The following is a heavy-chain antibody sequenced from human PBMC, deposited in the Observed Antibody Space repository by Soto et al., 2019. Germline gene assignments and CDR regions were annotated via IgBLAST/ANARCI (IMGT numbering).Heavy chain of an antibody. Sequence: QVQLVESGGGVVQPGRSPRLSCAASGFTFSSYAMHWVRQAPGKGLEWVAVISYDGSNKYYADSVKGRFTISRDNSKNTLYLQMNSLRAEDTAVYYCARDYGVDAFDIWGQGTMVTVSS. J-gene: IGHJ3*02. D-gene: IGHD4-17*01. CDR1: GFTFSSYA. CDR3: ARDYGVDAFDI. V-gene: IGHV3-30-3*01. CDR2: ISYDGSNK.